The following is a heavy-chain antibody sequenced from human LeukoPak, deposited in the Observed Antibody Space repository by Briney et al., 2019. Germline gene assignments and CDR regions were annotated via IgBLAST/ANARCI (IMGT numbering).Heavy chain of an antibody. Sequence: GASVKVSCKASGYTFTGYYMHWVRQAPGQGLEWMGWINPNSGDTNYAQKFQGRVTMTRDTSINTAYMEVSRLRTDDTAVYYCAKNPYEYYFDYWDQGTLVTVSS. CDR1: GYTFTGYY. CDR2: INPNSGDT. CDR3: AKNPYEYYFDY. V-gene: IGHV1-2*02. D-gene: IGHD5-12*01. J-gene: IGHJ4*02.